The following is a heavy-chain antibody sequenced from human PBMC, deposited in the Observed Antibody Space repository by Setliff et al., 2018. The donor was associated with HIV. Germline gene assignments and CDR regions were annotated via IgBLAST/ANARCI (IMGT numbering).Heavy chain of an antibody. V-gene: IGHV4-34*01. D-gene: IGHD3-22*01. CDR1: GGSFSGYY. CDR2: MNHRGVI. CDR3: FLFYDDRSGFYWD. Sequence: SGTLSLTCTVYGGSFSGYYWTWIRQNPGKGLEFIGEMNHRGVIKYLSSLKSRVTMAVDTSKKQFSLKLKSVTAADTAVYYCFLFYDDRSGFYWDWGQGTLVTVSS. J-gene: IGHJ4*02.